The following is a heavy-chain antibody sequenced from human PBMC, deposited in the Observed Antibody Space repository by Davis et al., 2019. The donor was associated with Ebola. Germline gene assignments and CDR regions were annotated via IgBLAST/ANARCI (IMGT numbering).Heavy chain of an antibody. J-gene: IGHJ4*02. CDR2: INHSGST. CDR1: GGSFSGYY. D-gene: IGHD3-3*01. Sequence: PSETLSLTCAVYGGSFSGYYWSWIRQPPGKGLEWIGEINHSGSTNYNPSLKSRVTISVDTSKNQFSLKLSSVTAADTAVYYCARVAPITIFGVVTTPQFDYWGQGTLVTVSS. V-gene: IGHV4-34*01. CDR3: ARVAPITIFGVVTTPQFDY.